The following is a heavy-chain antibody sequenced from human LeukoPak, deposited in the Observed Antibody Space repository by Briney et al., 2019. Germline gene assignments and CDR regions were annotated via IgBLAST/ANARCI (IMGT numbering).Heavy chain of an antibody. V-gene: IGHV3-21*01. D-gene: IGHD4-17*01. CDR2: ISSGSGYI. CDR1: GFTFSTYP. CDR3: ARGYGDYGKYYFDS. J-gene: IGHJ4*03. Sequence: GSHTLSCAASGFTFSTYPMNWACQAPGKGLEWVSSISSGSGYIYYEDSVTGRFTISRDNAKNSLYLQMNSLRAEDTAVYYCARGYGDYGKYYFDSWGHGTPVTVSS.